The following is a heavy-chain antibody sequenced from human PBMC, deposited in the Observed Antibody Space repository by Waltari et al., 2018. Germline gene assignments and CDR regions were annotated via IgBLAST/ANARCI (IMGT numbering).Heavy chain of an antibody. CDR3: ARDPVAIITIFGVVSGGFDY. V-gene: IGHV1-2*02. CDR2: INPNSGGT. CDR1: GSTFTGYY. J-gene: IGHJ4*02. D-gene: IGHD3-3*01. Sequence: QVQLVQSGAEVTKPGASVTVSCKSSGSTFTGYYMNRVRQAPGQGFDWMGWINPNSGGTNYAQKFQGRVTMTRDTSISTAYMELSRLRSDDTAVYYCARDPVAIITIFGVVSGGFDYWGQGTLVTVSS.